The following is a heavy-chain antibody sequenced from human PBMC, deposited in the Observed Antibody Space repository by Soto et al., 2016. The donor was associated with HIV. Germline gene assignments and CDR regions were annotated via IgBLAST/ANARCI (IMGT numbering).Heavy chain of an antibody. D-gene: IGHD3-10*01. CDR1: GPSFPTFH. J-gene: IGHJ4*02. CDR2: MNPNTGNT. CDR3: ARGYGSVPWDY. Sequence: QVQLVQSGPELKEPGASVKVSCKISGPSFPTFHIHWVREAPGQGLEWMGWMNPNTGNTDYAQKFQDRLTITRDISMSTAYMELSSLRSDDTAVYYCARGYGSVPWDYWGQGTLVTVSS. V-gene: IGHV1-8*03.